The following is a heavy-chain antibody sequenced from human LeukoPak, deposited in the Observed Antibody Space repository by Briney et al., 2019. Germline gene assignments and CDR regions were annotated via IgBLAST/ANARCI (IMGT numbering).Heavy chain of an antibody. V-gene: IGHV3-48*03. J-gene: IGHJ3*02. CDR3: ARDQSQRGWYPDGFDI. D-gene: IGHD6-19*01. CDR2: ISSSGSAI. Sequence: PGGSLRLSCAASGFTFSSYEMNWVRQAPGKGLEWVSYISSSGSAIYYADSVKGRFTISRDNAKKSLYLQMNSLRAEDTAVYYCARDQSQRGWYPDGFDIWGQGTMVTVSS. CDR1: GFTFSSYE.